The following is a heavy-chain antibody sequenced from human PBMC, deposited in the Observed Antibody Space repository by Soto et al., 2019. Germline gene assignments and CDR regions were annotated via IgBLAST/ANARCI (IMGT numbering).Heavy chain of an antibody. CDR1: GYRFTSYW. J-gene: IGHJ4*02. CDR3: ARRYNAYYFDY. CDR2: IYPGDSDT. Sequence: PGESLKISCKGSGYRFTSYWIGWVRQMPGKGLEWMGTIYPGDSDTRYSPSFQGQVTISADKSTTTAYLQWSGLKASDTAMYYCARRYNAYYFDYWGQGSSVTVSS. V-gene: IGHV5-51*01. D-gene: IGHD1-1*01.